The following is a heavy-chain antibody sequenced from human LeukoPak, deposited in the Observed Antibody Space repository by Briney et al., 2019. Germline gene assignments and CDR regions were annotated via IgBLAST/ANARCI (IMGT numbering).Heavy chain of an antibody. V-gene: IGHV3-30-3*01. J-gene: IGHJ6*03. D-gene: IGHD2-8*01. CDR1: GFTFSSYA. Sequence: GRSLRLSCAASGFTFSSYAMHWVRQAPGKGLEWVAVISYDGSNKYYADSVKGRFTISRDNSKNTLYLQMNSLRAEDTAVYYCARESVMVVGSRSYYYYMDVWGKGTTVTVSS. CDR3: ARESVMVVGSRSYYYYMDV. CDR2: ISYDGSNK.